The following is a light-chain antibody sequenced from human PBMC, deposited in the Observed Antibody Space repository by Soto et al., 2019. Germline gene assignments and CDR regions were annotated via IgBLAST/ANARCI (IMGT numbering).Light chain of an antibody. J-gene: IGLJ1*01. CDR1: SSDVGTYNY. V-gene: IGLV2-11*01. CDR2: DVS. Sequence: QSALTQPRSVSGSPGQSVTISCTGTSSDVGTYNYVSWYQQHPGKALKVMIYDVSERPSGVPDRFSGSKSGNTASLTISGLQAEDEADYYCCSYAGSPRYVFGTGTKLTVL. CDR3: CSYAGSPRYV.